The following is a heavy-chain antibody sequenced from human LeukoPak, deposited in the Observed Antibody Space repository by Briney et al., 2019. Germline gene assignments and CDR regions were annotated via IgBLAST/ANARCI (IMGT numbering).Heavy chain of an antibody. CDR1: GGSISSSSYY. CDR2: ISYSGTT. J-gene: IGHJ4*02. CDR3: ARDSCASTSCRKKFDY. Sequence: SETLSLSCTVSGGSISSSSYYGGWIRQPPGKGLEWIGSISYSGTTYYNPSLKSRVTISLDTSKNQFSLKLSSVTAADTAVYFCARDSCASTSCRKKFDYWGQGTLVTVSS. V-gene: IGHV4-39*07. D-gene: IGHD2-2*01.